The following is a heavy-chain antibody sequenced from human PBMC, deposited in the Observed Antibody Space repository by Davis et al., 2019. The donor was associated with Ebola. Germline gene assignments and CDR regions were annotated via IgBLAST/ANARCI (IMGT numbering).Heavy chain of an antibody. CDR3: ARTTGRQDRDWPYFDN. J-gene: IGHJ4*02. CDR2: LYSGGET. D-gene: IGHD3-9*01. CDR1: GFSVSDKY. V-gene: IGHV3-53*01. Sequence: GESLKISCAASGFSVSDKYMSWVRQAPGKGLEWVSLLYSGGETKYADSVKDRFTISRDTSKNTLYLQMNSPRVEDTAVYYCARTTGRQDRDWPYFDNWGQGTLVTVSS.